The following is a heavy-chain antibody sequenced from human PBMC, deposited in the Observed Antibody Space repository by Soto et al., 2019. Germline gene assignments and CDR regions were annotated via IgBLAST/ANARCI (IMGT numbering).Heavy chain of an antibody. J-gene: IGHJ3*01. CDR1: GFTFRSFA. CDR2: ISGNGGRT. D-gene: IGHD4-17*01. Sequence: EVRLVESGGDLVQPGGSLKLSCAASGFTFRSFAMSWVRQAPGKGPEWVSGISGNGGRTYYADSVKGLFTISRDNSKSNLYLQMDSLRAEDTAVYYCAKDPNGDDVGGFDFRGQGTMVIVSS. CDR3: AKDPNGDDVGGFDF. V-gene: IGHV3-23*04.